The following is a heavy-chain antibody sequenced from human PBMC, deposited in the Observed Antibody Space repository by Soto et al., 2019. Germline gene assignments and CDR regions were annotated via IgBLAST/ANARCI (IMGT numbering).Heavy chain of an antibody. CDR2: IYHSGTT. V-gene: IGHV4-38-2*01. Sequence: PSETLSLTCAVSGYSIGSASYWGWIRQSPGKGLEWIGNIYHSGTTYYNPSLESRVTISVDTSNNHFSLKLNSVSAADTAVYYCARAFYGGYAAYYYGMDVWGQGTTVTVS. D-gene: IGHD4-17*01. CDR3: ARAFYGGYAAYYYGMDV. J-gene: IGHJ6*02. CDR1: GYSIGSASY.